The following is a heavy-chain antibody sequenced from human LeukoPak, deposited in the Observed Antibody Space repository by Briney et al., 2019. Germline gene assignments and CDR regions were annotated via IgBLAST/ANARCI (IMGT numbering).Heavy chain of an antibody. V-gene: IGHV4-34*01. CDR1: GGSFSGYY. CDR3: ARRLVTTRWFDP. J-gene: IGHJ5*02. Sequence: SETLSLTCAVYGGSFSGYYWSWIRQPPGKGLEWIGEINHSGSTNHNPSLKSRVTISVDTSKNQFSLKLTSVTAADTAVYYCARRLVTTRWFDPWGQGTLVTVSS. D-gene: IGHD4-17*01. CDR2: INHSGST.